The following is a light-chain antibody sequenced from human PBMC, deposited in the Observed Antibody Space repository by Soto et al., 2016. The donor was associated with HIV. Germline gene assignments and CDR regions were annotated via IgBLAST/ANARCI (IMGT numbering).Light chain of an antibody. Sequence: DIQMTQPPSTLSASVGDRVTITCRASQSVSSWLAWYQQKPGEAPNLLIYKASSLESGVPSRFSGSGSGTEFTLTISSLQPDDFATYYCQQYSSYSLLTFGQGTKVEIK. CDR2: KAS. V-gene: IGKV1-5*03. J-gene: IGKJ1*01. CDR3: QQYSSYSLLT. CDR1: QSVSSW.